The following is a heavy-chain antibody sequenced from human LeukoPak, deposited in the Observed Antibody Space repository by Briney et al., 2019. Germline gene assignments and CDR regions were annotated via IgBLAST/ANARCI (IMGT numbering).Heavy chain of an antibody. CDR2: IYYSGST. V-gene: IGHV4-30-4*07. CDR3: ARLGLTNHKSMVRGVISYYYMDV. CDR1: GGSISSGGYS. J-gene: IGHJ6*03. D-gene: IGHD3-10*01. Sequence: PSETLSLTCAVSGGSISSGGYSWSWIRQPPGKGLEWIGYIYYSGSTYYNPSLKSRVTISVDTSKNQFSLKLSSVTAADTAVYYCARLGLTNHKSMVRGVISYYYMDVWGKGTTVTVSS.